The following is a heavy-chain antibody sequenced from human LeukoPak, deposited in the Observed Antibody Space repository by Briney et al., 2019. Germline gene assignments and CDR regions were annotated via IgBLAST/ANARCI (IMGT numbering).Heavy chain of an antibody. J-gene: IGHJ3*02. D-gene: IGHD1-26*01. CDR2: IYYSGSP. Sequence: SETLSLTCTVSVGSISSYYWSCIRQPPAKGLEGIGYIYYSGSPNYNPSLKSRVTISVDTSKNQFSLKLSSVTAADTAVYYCARYSGSPILAFDIWSQGTMVTAS. CDR3: ARYSGSPILAFDI. CDR1: VGSISSYY. V-gene: IGHV4-59*08.